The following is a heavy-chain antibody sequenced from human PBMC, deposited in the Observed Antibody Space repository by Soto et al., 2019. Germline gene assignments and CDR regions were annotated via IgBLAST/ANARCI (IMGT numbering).Heavy chain of an antibody. J-gene: IGHJ4*02. D-gene: IGHD2-15*01. V-gene: IGHV3-72*01. CDR1: GFTFSDHY. CDR3: ARDSSSCRGGHCYFDN. CDR2: IRSKANSYMT. Sequence: PGGSLRLSCTTSGFTFSDHYMDWVRQAPGKGLEWVGRIRSKANSYMTEYAASVKGRFAISRDDSKSSLYLQMNSLKTEDTAVYYCARDSSSCRGGHCYFDNWGQGTLVTVSS.